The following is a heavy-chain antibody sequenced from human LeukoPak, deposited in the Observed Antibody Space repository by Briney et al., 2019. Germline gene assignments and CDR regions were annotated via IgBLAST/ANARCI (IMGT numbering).Heavy chain of an antibody. Sequence: ASVKVSCKASGHTFTDYFMHWVRQAPGQGLEWMGWINPNNGATNYAQKFQGRVTLTRDTSISTAYMELSTLISDDTAVFYCARGRAEQQLLSDYWGQGTLVTVAS. D-gene: IGHD6-13*01. CDR2: INPNNGAT. CDR3: ARGRAEQQLLSDY. J-gene: IGHJ4*02. CDR1: GHTFTDYF. V-gene: IGHV1-2*02.